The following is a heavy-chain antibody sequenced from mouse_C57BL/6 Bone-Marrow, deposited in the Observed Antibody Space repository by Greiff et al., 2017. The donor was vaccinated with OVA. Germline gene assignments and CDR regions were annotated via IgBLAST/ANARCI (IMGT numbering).Heavy chain of an antibody. Sequence: VLLQQSGPELVKPGASVKISCKASGYSFTDYNMNWVKQSTGTSLEWIGVLNPHYGTTSYNQKFKGKATLTVDQSSSTADMLLISRTSEDSAVYYCAREYGYDEGGFAYWGQGTLVTVAA. D-gene: IGHD2-2*01. CDR3: AREYGYDEGGFAY. CDR1: GYSFTDYN. V-gene: IGHV1-39*01. J-gene: IGHJ3*01. CDR2: LNPHYGTT.